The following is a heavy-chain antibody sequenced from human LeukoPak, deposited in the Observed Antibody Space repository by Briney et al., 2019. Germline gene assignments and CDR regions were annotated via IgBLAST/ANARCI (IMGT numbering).Heavy chain of an antibody. J-gene: IGHJ4*02. Sequence: ASVKVSCKASGYTFTGYYMHWVRQAPGQGLEWMGWINPNGGGTGYSQKFQGRVTVTRDTSTTTVYMELNDLRSDDTALYYCARDWHSSGLYYFDYWGQGTLVSVSS. CDR1: GYTFTGYY. D-gene: IGHD6-19*01. V-gene: IGHV1-2*02. CDR2: INPNGGGT. CDR3: ARDWHSSGLYYFDY.